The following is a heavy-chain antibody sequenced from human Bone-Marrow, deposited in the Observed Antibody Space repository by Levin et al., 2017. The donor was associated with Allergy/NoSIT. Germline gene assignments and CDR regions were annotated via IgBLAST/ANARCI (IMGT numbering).Heavy chain of an antibody. J-gene: IGHJ5*01. CDR2: TYSRSQWYY. V-gene: IGHV6-1*01. CDR3: ARSVGYSGRSCYSSCHWFDS. Sequence: PSETLSLTCAISGASVSSKSAAWNWIRQSPSRGLEWLGRTYSRSQWYYDYAVSLKSRISINLDTSKNQFSLQLNSVTPEDTAVYYCARSVGYSGRSCYSSCHWFDSWGQGTLVTVSS. D-gene: IGHD2-15*01. CDR1: GASVSSKSAA.